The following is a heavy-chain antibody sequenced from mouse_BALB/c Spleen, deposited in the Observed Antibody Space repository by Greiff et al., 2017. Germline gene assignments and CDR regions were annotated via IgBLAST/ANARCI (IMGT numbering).Heavy chain of an antibody. CDR2: SSGGST. V-gene: IGHV5-6-5*01. D-gene: IGHD2-10*02. Sequence: EVKLVESGGGLVKPGGSLKLSCAASGFTFSSYAISSGGSTYYPDSVKGRFTISRDNARNILYLQMSSLRSEDTAMYYCARVRYGGDAMDYWGQGTSVTVSS. J-gene: IGHJ4*01. CDR1: GFTFSSYA. CDR3: ARVRYGGDAMDY.